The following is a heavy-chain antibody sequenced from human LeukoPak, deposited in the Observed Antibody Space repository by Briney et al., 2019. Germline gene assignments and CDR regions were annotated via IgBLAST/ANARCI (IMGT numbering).Heavy chain of an antibody. J-gene: IGHJ4*02. CDR2: INTKTGNP. Sequence: ASVKVSCKASGYIFTSYAINWVRQAPGQGLEWMGWINTKTGNPTYAQGFTRRFVFSLDTSVSKAYLQITSLEAEDTAVYYCARGDYDSSDYYYFAYWGQGTLVTVSS. CDR3: ARGDYDSSDYYYFAY. CDR1: GYIFTSYA. D-gene: IGHD3-22*01. V-gene: IGHV7-4-1*02.